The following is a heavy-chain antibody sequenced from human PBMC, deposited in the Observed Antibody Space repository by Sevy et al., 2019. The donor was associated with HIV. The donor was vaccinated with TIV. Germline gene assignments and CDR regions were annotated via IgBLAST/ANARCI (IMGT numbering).Heavy chain of an antibody. CDR2: ISYDGSNK. J-gene: IGHJ6*02. D-gene: IGHD5-18*01. Sequence: GGSLRLSCAASGFTFSSYGMHWVRQAPGKGLEWVAVISYDGSNKYYADSVKGRFTICRDNSKNTLSLQMNSLRAEDTAVYYCAKDQGGYSYGLPGYYYYGMDVWGQGTTVTVSS. V-gene: IGHV3-30*18. CDR1: GFTFSSYG. CDR3: AKDQGGYSYGLPGYYYYGMDV.